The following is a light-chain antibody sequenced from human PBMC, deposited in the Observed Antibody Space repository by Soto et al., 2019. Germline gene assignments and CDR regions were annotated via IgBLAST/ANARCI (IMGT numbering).Light chain of an antibody. V-gene: IGLV2-14*01. J-gene: IGLJ2*01. Sequence: QSALTQPASVSGSPGQSIAFSCTGTRSDIGDFKYVSWYQQHHGKAPKLMIYDVSNRPAGVSIRFSGSMSGNTASLPISGLQPEDEADYYFRSYTGSSTVVFGGGTKLTVL. CDR1: RSDIGDFKY. CDR3: RSYTGSSTVV. CDR2: DVS.